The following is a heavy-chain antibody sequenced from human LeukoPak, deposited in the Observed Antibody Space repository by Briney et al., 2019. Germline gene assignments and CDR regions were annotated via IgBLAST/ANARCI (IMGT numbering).Heavy chain of an antibody. CDR1: GFTFSSYS. V-gene: IGHV3-21*01. CDR2: ISSNSSYI. Sequence: GGSLRLSCAASGFTFSSYSMNWVRQAPGKGLEWVSSISSNSSYIYYADSVKGRFTISRDNAKNSLYLQMNSLRAEDTAVYYCARGDQGVLDYWGQGTLVTVSS. CDR3: ARGDQGVLDY. D-gene: IGHD3-10*01. J-gene: IGHJ4*02.